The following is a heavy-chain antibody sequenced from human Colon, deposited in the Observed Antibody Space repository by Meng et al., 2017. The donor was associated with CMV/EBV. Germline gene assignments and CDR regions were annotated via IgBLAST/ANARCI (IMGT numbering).Heavy chain of an antibody. Sequence: SETLSLTCSVSGGSISSGGYYWSWIRQPPGKGLEWIGFIYYSGSTNYNPSLKSRVTISVDTSKNQFSLKLSSVTAADTAVYYCARVIAAAGEDWFDPWGQGTLVTVSS. CDR1: GGSISSGGYY. CDR3: ARVIAAAGEDWFDP. CDR2: IYYSGST. J-gene: IGHJ5*02. V-gene: IGHV4-61*08. D-gene: IGHD6-13*01.